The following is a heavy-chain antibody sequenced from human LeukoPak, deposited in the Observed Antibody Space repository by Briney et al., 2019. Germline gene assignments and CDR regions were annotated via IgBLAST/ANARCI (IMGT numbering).Heavy chain of an antibody. V-gene: IGHV4-59*01. Sequence: SETLSLTCTASGGSISSYYWSWIRQPPGKGLEWIGYIYYSGSTNYNPSLKSRVTISVDTSKNQFSLKLSSVTAADTAVYYCARYVWGSYPTFEDYWGQGTLVTVSS. CDR1: GGSISSYY. CDR3: ARYVWGSYPTFEDY. J-gene: IGHJ4*02. CDR2: IYYSGST. D-gene: IGHD3-16*02.